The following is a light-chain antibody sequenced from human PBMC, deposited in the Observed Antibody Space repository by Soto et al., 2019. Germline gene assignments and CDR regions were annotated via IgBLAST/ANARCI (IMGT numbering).Light chain of an antibody. CDR2: LGS. CDR3: MQALQTPLT. CDR1: QSLLHSNGYNS. J-gene: IGKJ4*01. Sequence: DIVMTQSRLSLPVTPGEPASISCRSSQSLLHSNGYNSVDWYLQKPVQSPQLLIYLGSNRASGVPDRFSGSGSGTEFTLTTGRVEAEDAGVYYCMQALQTPLTFGGGTKVEIK. V-gene: IGKV2-28*01.